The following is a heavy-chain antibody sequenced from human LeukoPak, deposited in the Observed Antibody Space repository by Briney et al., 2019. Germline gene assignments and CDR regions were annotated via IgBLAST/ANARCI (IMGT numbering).Heavy chain of an antibody. CDR3: ARVRKAAGIFDY. D-gene: IGHD6-13*01. CDR1: GYTFTSYG. V-gene: IGHV1-2*02. CDR2: INPNSGGT. Sequence: EASVKVSCKASGYTFTSYGISWVRQAPGQGLEWMGWINPNSGGTNYAQKFQGRVTMTRDTSISTAYMELSRLRSDDTAVYYCARVRKAAGIFDYWGQGTLVTVSS. J-gene: IGHJ4*02.